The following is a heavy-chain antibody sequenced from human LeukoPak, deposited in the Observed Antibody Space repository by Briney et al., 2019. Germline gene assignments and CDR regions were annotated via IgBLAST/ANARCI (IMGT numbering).Heavy chain of an antibody. CDR3: ARGPTDMTTVTTKSPFDY. D-gene: IGHD4-17*01. CDR1: GGSFSGYY. V-gene: IGHV4-34*01. CDR2: INHSGST. Sequence: PSETLSLTCAVYGGSFSGYYWSWIRQPPGKGLEWIGEINHSGSTNYNPSLKSRVTISADTSKNQFSLKLSSVTAADTAVYYCARGPTDMTTVTTKSPFDYWGQGTLVTVSS. J-gene: IGHJ4*02.